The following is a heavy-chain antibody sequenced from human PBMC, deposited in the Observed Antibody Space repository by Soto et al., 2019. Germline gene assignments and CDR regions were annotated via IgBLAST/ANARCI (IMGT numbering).Heavy chain of an antibody. D-gene: IGHD6-13*01. CDR3: ARGGVTAAGTKGDYYFDD. Sequence: ASVKVSCKASGYTFTGYYMHWVRQAPGQGLEWMGWINPNSGGTNYAQKFQGWVTMTRDTSISTAYMELSRLRSDDTAVYYCARGGVTAAGTKGDYYFDDWGQGTLVTVSS. J-gene: IGHJ4*02. CDR1: GYTFTGYY. CDR2: INPNSGGT. V-gene: IGHV1-2*04.